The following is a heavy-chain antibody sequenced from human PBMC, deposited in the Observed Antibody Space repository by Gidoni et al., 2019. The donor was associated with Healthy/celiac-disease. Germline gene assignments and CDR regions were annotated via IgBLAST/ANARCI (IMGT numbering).Heavy chain of an antibody. V-gene: IGHV3-9*01. D-gene: IGHD4-4*01. Sequence: EVQLVESGGVLVQPGRSLRLYCAASGFTFDDYAMHWGRQAPGKGLEWVSGISWNSGSIGYADSVKGRFTISRDNAKNSLYLQMNSLRAEDTALYYCAKDTGGNYGYYYYGMDVWGQGTTVTVSS. CDR2: ISWNSGSI. CDR3: AKDTGGNYGYYYYGMDV. J-gene: IGHJ6*02. CDR1: GFTFDDYA.